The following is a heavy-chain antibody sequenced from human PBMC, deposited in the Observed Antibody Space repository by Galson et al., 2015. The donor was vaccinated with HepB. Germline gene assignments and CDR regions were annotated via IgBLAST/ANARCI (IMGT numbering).Heavy chain of an antibody. CDR1: GFTFSSYG. Sequence: SLRLSCAASGFTFSSYGMHWVRQAPGKGLEWVAVISYDGSNKYYADSVKGRFTISRDNSKNTLYLQMNSLRAEDTAVYYCAKQEGFSAIKSYSSSSKVPNWYFDLWGRGTLVTVSS. J-gene: IGHJ2*01. D-gene: IGHD6-6*01. CDR2: ISYDGSNK. CDR3: AKQEGFSAIKSYSSSSKVPNWYFDL. V-gene: IGHV3-30*18.